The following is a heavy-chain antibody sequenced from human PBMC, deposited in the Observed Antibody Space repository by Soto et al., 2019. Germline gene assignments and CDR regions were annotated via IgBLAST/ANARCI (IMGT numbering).Heavy chain of an antibody. CDR2: IIPIFGTA. CDR1: GGTFSSYA. CDR3: ARGARAMVPYYYYGMDV. D-gene: IGHD5-18*01. Sequence: VQLVQSGAEVKKPGSSVKVSCKASGGTFSSYAISWVRQAPGQGLEWMGGIIPIFGTANYAQKFQGRVTITADESTSTAYMELSSLRSEDTAVYYCARGARAMVPYYYYGMDVWGQGTTVTVSS. V-gene: IGHV1-69*12. J-gene: IGHJ6*02.